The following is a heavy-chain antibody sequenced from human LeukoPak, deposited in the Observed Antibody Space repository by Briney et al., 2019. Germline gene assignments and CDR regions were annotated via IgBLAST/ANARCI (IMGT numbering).Heavy chain of an antibody. CDR1: GGSIDSGIYS. CDR3: VRDGDYYDSGGYGNI. V-gene: IGHV4-30-2*01. Sequence: SQTLSLTCSVSGGSIDSGIYSWRWIRQPPGKGLEWIGYIFHTGSTSYNPSLKSRVTISVDRSKNQFSLKLSSVTAADTAMYYCVRDGDYYDSGGYGNIWGQGTLVTVSS. CDR2: IFHTGST. J-gene: IGHJ4*02. D-gene: IGHD3-22*01.